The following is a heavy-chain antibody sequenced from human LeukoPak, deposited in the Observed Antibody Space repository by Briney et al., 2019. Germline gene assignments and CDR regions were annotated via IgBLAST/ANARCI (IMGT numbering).Heavy chain of an antibody. D-gene: IGHD3-10*01. V-gene: IGHV1-8*03. J-gene: IGHJ4*02. Sequence: ASVKVSCKASGYTFTSYDINWVRQATGQGLEWMGWMNPNSGNTGYAQKFQGRVTITRNTSISTVYMELSSLRSEDTAVYYRARSRTEITMVRGATFDYWGQGTLVTVSS. CDR2: MNPNSGNT. CDR3: ARSRTEITMVRGATFDY. CDR1: GYTFTSYD.